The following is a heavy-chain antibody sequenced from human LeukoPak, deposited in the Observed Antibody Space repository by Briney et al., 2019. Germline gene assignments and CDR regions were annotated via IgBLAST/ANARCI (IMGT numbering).Heavy chain of an antibody. V-gene: IGHV4-59*01. J-gene: IGHJ3*02. Sequence: KTSETLSLTCTVSGGSISSYYWSWIRQPPGKGLEWIGYIHYSGSTNYNPSLKSRVTISVDTSKNQFSLKLSSVTTADTAVYYCARRGYSYADAFDIWGQGTMVTVSS. CDR3: ARRGYSYADAFDI. CDR1: GGSISSYY. CDR2: IHYSGST. D-gene: IGHD5-18*01.